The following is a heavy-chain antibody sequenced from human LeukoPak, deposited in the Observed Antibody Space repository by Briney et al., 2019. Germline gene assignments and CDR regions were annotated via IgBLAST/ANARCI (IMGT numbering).Heavy chain of an antibody. CDR1: GYTFTNYH. CDR2: LHPSGGST. J-gene: IGHJ5*02. D-gene: IGHD6-25*01. CDR3: ARDSLRTAIAAAGGNWFDP. Sequence: ASVKLSCKASGYTFTNYHMHWVRPAAGQGLEWVGILHPSGGSTTYAQKFQGRVTMTRDSSTSTVYMDLNSLRSEDTAVYYCARDSLRTAIAAAGGNWFDPWGQGTLVTVSS. V-gene: IGHV1-46*01.